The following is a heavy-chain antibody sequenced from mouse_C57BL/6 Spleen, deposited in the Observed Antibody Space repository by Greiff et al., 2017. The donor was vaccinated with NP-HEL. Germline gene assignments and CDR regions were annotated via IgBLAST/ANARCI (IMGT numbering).Heavy chain of an antibody. Sequence: QVQLQQPGAELVRPGSSVKLSCKASGYTFTSYWMDWVKQRPGQGLEWIGNIYPSDSETHYNQKFKDKATLTVDKSSSTAYMQLSSLTSEDSAVYYCARFGYYSNNYAMDYWGQGTSVTVSS. V-gene: IGHV1-61*01. CDR1: GYTFTSYW. D-gene: IGHD2-5*01. CDR2: IYPSDSET. CDR3: ARFGYYSNNYAMDY. J-gene: IGHJ4*01.